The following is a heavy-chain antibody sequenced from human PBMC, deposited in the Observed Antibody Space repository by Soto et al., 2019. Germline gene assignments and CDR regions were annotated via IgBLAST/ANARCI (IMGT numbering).Heavy chain of an antibody. J-gene: IGHJ4*02. CDR1: GGSTSSGDW. CDR3: ARMGSPVTTDRLDS. V-gene: IGHV4-4*02. D-gene: IGHD4-17*01. CDR2: VYHSGST. Sequence: QVQLQESGPGLVKPSGTLSLTCAVSGGSTSSGDWWRWVRQPPGKGLEWIGQVYHSGSTSQKTSLASRGTMSVDKTKNQFSLNMSSVTAADTAVYYCARMGSPVTTDRLDSWGQGILLSVSS.